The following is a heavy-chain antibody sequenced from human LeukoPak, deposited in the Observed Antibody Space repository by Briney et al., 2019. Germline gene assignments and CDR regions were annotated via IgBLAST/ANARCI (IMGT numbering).Heavy chain of an antibody. V-gene: IGHV3-21*01. CDR1: GFTFSSYY. CDR2: IGSSSIHI. J-gene: IGHJ4*02. D-gene: IGHD2-21*02. CDR3: ARGVSYRVVVTATDFDY. Sequence: GGSLRLSCEASGFTFSSYYTNWVRQAPGRGLEWVSSIGSSSIHIYYADSVKGRFTISRDNAKNSLYLQMNSLRAEDTAVYYCARGVSYRVVVTATDFDYWGQGTLVTVSS.